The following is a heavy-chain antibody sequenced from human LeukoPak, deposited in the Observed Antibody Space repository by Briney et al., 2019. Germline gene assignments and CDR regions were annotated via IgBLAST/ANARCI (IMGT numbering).Heavy chain of an antibody. Sequence: PGGSLRLSCAASGFTVSINYMSWVRRAPGKGLEWVSVIYSGGSTYYADSVKGRFTISRDNSRNTLYLQMNSLRAEDTAVYYCARGPGTDGSGSYYLDYWGQGTLVTVSS. CDR2: IYSGGST. CDR3: ARGPGTDGSGSYYLDY. CDR1: GFTVSINY. V-gene: IGHV3-53*01. D-gene: IGHD3-10*01. J-gene: IGHJ4*02.